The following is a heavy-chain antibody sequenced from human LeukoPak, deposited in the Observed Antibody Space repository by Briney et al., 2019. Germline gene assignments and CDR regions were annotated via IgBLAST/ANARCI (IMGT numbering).Heavy chain of an antibody. D-gene: IGHD2-15*01. CDR3: ARGFFSYCSGGSCYSLHPFDY. Sequence: ASVKVSCKASGYTFTSYAMHWVRQAPGQRLEWMGWINAGNGNTKYSQKFQGRVTITRGTSASTAYMELSSLRSEDTAVYYCARGFFSYCSGGSCYSLHPFDYWGQGTLVTVSS. CDR1: GYTFTSYA. CDR2: INAGNGNT. V-gene: IGHV1-3*01. J-gene: IGHJ4*02.